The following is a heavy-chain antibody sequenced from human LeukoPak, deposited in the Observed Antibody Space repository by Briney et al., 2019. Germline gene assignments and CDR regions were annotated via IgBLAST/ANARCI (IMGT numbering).Heavy chain of an antibody. D-gene: IGHD2-2*01. CDR2: IKSKTDGGTT. CDR3: TTDLDIVVVPANLGQH. J-gene: IGHJ1*01. CDR1: GFTFSNAW. V-gene: IGHV3-15*01. Sequence: PGGSLRLSCAASGFTFSNAWMSWVRQAPGKGLEWVGRIKSKTDGGTTDYAAPVKGRFTISRDDSKNTLYLQMNSLKTEDTAVYYCTTDLDIVVVPANLGQHWGQGTLVTVSS.